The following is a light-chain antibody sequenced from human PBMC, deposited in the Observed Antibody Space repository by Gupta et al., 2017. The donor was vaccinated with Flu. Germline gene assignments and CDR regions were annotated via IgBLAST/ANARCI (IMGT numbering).Light chain of an antibody. CDR3: RQVVNPLFT. J-gene: IGKJ3*01. CDR1: QDNNFY. CDR2: GAS. Sequence: ITCQASQDNNFYLSWYQHKPGKAPRLLIHGASSSEAGVPSRFSGSRSGTNFTLTISSLQPEDFATYYCRQVVNPLFTFGHGTKVDV. V-gene: IGKV1-33*01.